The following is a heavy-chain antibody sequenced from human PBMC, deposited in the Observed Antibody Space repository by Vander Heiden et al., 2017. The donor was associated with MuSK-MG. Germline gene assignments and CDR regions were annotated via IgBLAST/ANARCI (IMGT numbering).Heavy chain of an antibody. J-gene: IGHJ3*01. D-gene: IGHD1-26*01. Sequence: EVQLVESGGGLVKPGGSLRLSCADSGFTFSSYSMNWVRQAPGKGLEWVSSISSGSDYIYYTDSVKGRFTISRDNAKNSLYLQMNSLTAADTAVYYCTRMGWRGWDNAGDAFDVCAQVTTVIVSS. V-gene: IGHV3-21*01. CDR3: TRMGWRGWDNAGDAFDV. CDR1: GFTFSSYS. CDR2: ISSGSDYI.